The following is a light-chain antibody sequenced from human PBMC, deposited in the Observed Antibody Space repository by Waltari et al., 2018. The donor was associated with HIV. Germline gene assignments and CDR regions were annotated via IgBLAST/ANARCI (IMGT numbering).Light chain of an antibody. CDR2: KAS. V-gene: IGKV1-5*03. Sequence: DIQMAQSPSNLSASVGDRVTITCRASQTINTWLAWYHQKPGGAPQLLVYKASTLENGVPSRFSGSGSGTEFTLTISRLQPDDVGFYYCQQYSSYWTFGQSTKVQVK. J-gene: IGKJ1*01. CDR3: QQYSSYWT. CDR1: QTINTW.